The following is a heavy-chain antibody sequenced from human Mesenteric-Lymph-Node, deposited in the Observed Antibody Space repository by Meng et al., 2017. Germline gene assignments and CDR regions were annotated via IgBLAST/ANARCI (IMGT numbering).Heavy chain of an antibody. J-gene: IGHJ4*02. CDR1: DGFTSSDDYY. Sequence: HVHLREPGQGLVKPSQTLAPTCTVSDGFTSSDDYYWSWIRQPPGKGREWIGYIHYSGTTYYNPSLKSRIAISLDTSKNQFSLNLNSVTAADAAVYYCARDSPGGYGYFDSWGQGTLVTVSS. CDR2: IHYSGTT. V-gene: IGHV4-30-4*01. CDR3: ARDSPGGYGYFDS. D-gene: IGHD5-12*01.